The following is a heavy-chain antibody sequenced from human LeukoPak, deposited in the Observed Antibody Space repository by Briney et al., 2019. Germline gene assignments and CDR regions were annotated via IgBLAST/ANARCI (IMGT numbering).Heavy chain of an antibody. CDR3: ARGVRTSSGYDSGI. Sequence: GGSLRLSCAASGFTFSSYWMSWVRQAPGKGLEWVAVISYDGSNKYYADSVKGRFTISRDNSKNTLYLQMNSLRAEDTAVYYCARGVRTSSGYDSGIWGQGTMVTVSS. D-gene: IGHD5-12*01. CDR2: ISYDGSNK. CDR1: GFTFSSYW. V-gene: IGHV3-30-3*01. J-gene: IGHJ3*02.